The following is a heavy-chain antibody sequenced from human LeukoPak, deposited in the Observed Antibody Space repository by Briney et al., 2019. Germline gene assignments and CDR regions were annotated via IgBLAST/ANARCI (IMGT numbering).Heavy chain of an antibody. CDR1: GYSISSGYY. CDR3: ARQTEPDYKTSGWYFDL. V-gene: IGHV4-38-2*02. Sequence: TETLSLTCTVSGYSISSGYYWGWIRQPPGKGLEWIGSIYHSGSTYYNPSLKSRVTISIDTSKNQFSLKLTSVTAADTAVYYCARQTEPDYKTSGWYFDLWGRGTLVTVSS. D-gene: IGHD1-14*01. CDR2: IYHSGST. J-gene: IGHJ2*01.